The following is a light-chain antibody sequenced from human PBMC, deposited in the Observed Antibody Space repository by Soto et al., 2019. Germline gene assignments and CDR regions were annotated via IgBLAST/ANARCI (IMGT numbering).Light chain of an antibody. J-gene: IGKJ1*01. V-gene: IGKV1-5*01. Sequence: DIQMTQSPSTLTASVGDRVTITCRASQSISSWLAWYQQKPGKAPKVLIYDASSLESGVPSRFSGSGSGTEFTLTISSLQPDDFATDYCQQYYSYPWTFGQGTKVEIK. CDR2: DAS. CDR3: QQYYSYPWT. CDR1: QSISSW.